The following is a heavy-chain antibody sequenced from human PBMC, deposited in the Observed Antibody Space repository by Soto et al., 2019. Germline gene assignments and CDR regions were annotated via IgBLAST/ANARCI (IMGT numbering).Heavy chain of an antibody. CDR2: INAGNGNR. V-gene: IGHV1-3*01. CDR3: ARDSPPSDY. J-gene: IGHJ4*02. Sequence: ASVKVSCKASGYTFTSYAMHWVRQAPGQRLEWMGWINAGNGNRKHSQKFQGRVTITRDTSASTAYMELSSLRSEDTAVYYCARDSPPSDYWGQGNLVTVSS. CDR1: GYTFTSYA.